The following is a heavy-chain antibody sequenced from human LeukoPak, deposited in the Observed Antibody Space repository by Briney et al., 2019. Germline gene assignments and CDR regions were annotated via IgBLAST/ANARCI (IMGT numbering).Heavy chain of an antibody. CDR1: GGSISSYY. J-gene: IGHJ4*02. V-gene: IGHV4-59*01. D-gene: IGHD4-17*01. CDR3: ARECTTVTSFDH. Sequence: PSETLSLTCTVSGGSISSYYWSWIRQPPGKGLEWIGYIYYSGSTNYNPSLKSRVTISVDTSKNQFSLKLNSVTAADTAVYYCARECTTVTSFDHWGQGALVTVSS. CDR2: IYYSGST.